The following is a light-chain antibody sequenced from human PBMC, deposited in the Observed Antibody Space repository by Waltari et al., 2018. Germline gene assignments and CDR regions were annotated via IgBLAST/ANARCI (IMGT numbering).Light chain of an antibody. V-gene: IGLV2-14*01. CDR3: SSHTSSNTLV. Sequence: QSALTQPASVSGSPGQSITISCTGTSSDVGGYNYVSWYQHHPGKAPKLMIYEVSKRPSGVSSRCSGSKSGNTASLTLSGLQPEDEADYYCSSHTSSNTLVFGSGTKVSVL. CDR2: EVS. J-gene: IGLJ1*01. CDR1: SSDVGGYNY.